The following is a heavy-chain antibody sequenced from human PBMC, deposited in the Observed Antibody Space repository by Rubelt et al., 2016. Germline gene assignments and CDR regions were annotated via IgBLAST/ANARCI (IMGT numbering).Heavy chain of an antibody. D-gene: IGHD4-23*01. V-gene: IGHV4-59*05. CDR2: IFYSGST. CDR3: ARGGNSLFDY. CDR1: GGSVSGYS. Sequence: QVQLQESGPGLVKSSETLSLNCAVSGGSVSGYSWSWIRQPPGKGLEWIGRIFYSGSTYYNPSLKSRVPISVATSKNQFSLKLSSVTAADTAVYYCARGGNSLFDYWGQGTLVTVSS. J-gene: IGHJ4*02.